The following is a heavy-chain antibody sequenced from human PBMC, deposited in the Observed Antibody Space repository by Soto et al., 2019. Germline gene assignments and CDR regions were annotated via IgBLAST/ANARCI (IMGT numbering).Heavy chain of an antibody. CDR3: ARAGAALVRGSIGGFDY. J-gene: IGHJ4*02. Sequence: QVHLQQWGAGLLKPSETLSLTCAVNGGAFNGYYWTWIRQSPGKGMQWIGEINHSGTVDYHPSLQGRVTFSIDTSKKQFSLTLTSVTAADTAVYYCARAGAALVRGSIGGFDYWGQGTLVTVSS. CDR2: INHSGTV. CDR1: GGAFNGYY. V-gene: IGHV4-34*01. D-gene: IGHD3-10*01.